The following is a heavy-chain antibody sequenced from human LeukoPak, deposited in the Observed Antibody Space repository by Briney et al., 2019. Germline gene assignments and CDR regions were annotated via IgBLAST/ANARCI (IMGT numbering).Heavy chain of an antibody. V-gene: IGHV3-23*01. CDR1: GFIFSTYA. J-gene: IGHJ4*02. CDR2: ISGSGGST. CDR3: AKDRFTYCSGGSCFSGGDY. Sequence: GGSLRLSCAASGFIFSTYAMNWVRQIPGKGLEWVSAISGSGGSTYYADSVKGRFTISRDNSKNTLYLQMNSLRADDTAVYYCAKDRFTYCSGGSCFSGGDYWGQGTLVTVSS. D-gene: IGHD2-15*01.